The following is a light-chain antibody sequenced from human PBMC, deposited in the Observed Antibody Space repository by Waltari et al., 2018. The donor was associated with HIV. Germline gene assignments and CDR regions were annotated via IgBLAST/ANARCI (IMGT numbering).Light chain of an antibody. J-gene: IGKJ5*01. V-gene: IGKV3-15*01. Sequence: EIVMTQSPATLSVSPGERATLSCSASQSVSSNLAWYQQKPGQAPMLLIYGASTRATGIPARFSGSGSGTEFTLTISSLQSEDFAVYYCQQYNNWITFGQGTRLEIK. CDR1: QSVSSN. CDR3: QQYNNWIT. CDR2: GAS.